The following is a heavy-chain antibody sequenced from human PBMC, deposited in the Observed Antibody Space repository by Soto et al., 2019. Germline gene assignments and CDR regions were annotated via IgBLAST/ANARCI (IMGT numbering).Heavy chain of an antibody. CDR3: ARHISNCRYYYYATDV. CDR1: GYTFTDYW. D-gene: IGHD4-4*01. CDR2: IYTGNSDT. V-gene: IGHV5-51*01. J-gene: IGHJ6*02. Sequence: GESLKISCKGSGYTFTDYWIGWVRQLPGKGLEWMGIIYTGNSDTRYSPSFHGHVTITVDKSTSTAYLQWNTLKASDTAMYYCARHISNCRYYYYATDVWGQGTPVTVSS.